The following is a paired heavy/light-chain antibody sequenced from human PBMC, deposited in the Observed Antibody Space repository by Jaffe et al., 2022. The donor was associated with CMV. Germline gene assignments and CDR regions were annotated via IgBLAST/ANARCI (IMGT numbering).Light chain of an antibody. Sequence: QSVLTQPPSASGTPGQRVTLSCSGSGPNIGYRAVNWYQQLPGTAPKLLIYGYNHRPSGVPDRFSGSKSGTSASLAISGLQSEDEADYYCAAWDDSLNGVVFGGGTKLTVL. CDR1: GPNIGYRA. CDR3: AAWDDSLNGVV. J-gene: IGLJ2*01. CDR2: GYN. V-gene: IGLV1-44*01.
Heavy chain of an antibody. Sequence: EVQLVESGGGLVQPGGSLRLSCAASGFTFSSYEMNWVRQVPGKGLEWVSYISSSGSTRHYADSVKGRFTISRDNANNSLYLQMNSLRAEDTAVYYCARGDDSGWDWAGYYYMDVWGKGTTVTVSS. V-gene: IGHV3-48*03. J-gene: IGHJ6*03. D-gene: IGHD6-19*01. CDR2: ISSSGSTR. CDR3: ARGDDSGWDWAGYYYMDV. CDR1: GFTFSSYE.